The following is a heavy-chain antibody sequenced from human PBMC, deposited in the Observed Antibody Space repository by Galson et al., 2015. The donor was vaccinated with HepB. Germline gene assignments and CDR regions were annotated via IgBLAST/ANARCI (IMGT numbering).Heavy chain of an antibody. D-gene: IGHD5-12*01. J-gene: IGHJ4*02. V-gene: IGHV3-48*02. CDR3: AIVATPYFDY. CDR1: GFTFSSYS. Sequence: SLRLSCAASGFTFSSYSMNWVRQAPGKGLEWVSYISGSSSNINYADSVKGRFTISRDNAKNSLYLQMNSLRDEDTAVYYCAIVATPYFDYWGQGILVTVSS. CDR2: ISGSSSNI.